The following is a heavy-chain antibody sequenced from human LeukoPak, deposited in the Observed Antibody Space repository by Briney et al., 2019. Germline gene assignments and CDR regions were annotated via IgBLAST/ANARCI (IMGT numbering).Heavy chain of an antibody. D-gene: IGHD6-13*01. J-gene: IGHJ5*02. Sequence: GGSLRLSCAASGFTFSSYSMNWVRQAPGKGLEWVSSISSSSSYVYYADSVKGRFTISRDNAKNSLYLQMNSLRAEDTAVYYCARAGQQLMYNWFDPWGQRTLVTVSS. CDR2: ISSSSSYV. V-gene: IGHV3-21*01. CDR3: ARAGQQLMYNWFDP. CDR1: GFTFSSYS.